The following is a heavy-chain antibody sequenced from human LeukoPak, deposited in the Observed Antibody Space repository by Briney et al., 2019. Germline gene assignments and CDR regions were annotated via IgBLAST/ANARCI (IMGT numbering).Heavy chain of an antibody. CDR2: IYYSGST. J-gene: IGHJ4*02. D-gene: IGHD5-12*01. V-gene: IGHV4-39*07. CDR3: ARDHLDIVATISAFDY. Sequence: SETLSLTCTVSGGSISSSSYYWGWIRQPPGKGLEWIGSIYYSGSTYYNPSLKSRVTISVDTSKNQFSLKLSSVTAADTAVYYCARDHLDIVATISAFDYWGQGTLVTVSS. CDR1: GGSISSSSYY.